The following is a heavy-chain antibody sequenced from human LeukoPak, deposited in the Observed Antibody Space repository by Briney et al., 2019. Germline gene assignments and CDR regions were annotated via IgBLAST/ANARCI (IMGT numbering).Heavy chain of an antibody. Sequence: GGSLRLSCAAFGFTFSSYWMNWARQAPGKGLEWVASINHNGNVNYYVDSVKGRFTISRDNAKNSLYLQMSNLRAEDTAVYFCARGGGLDVWGQGATVTVSS. D-gene: IGHD3-16*01. CDR3: ARGGGLDV. V-gene: IGHV3-7*03. J-gene: IGHJ6*02. CDR1: GFTFSSYW. CDR2: INHNGNVN.